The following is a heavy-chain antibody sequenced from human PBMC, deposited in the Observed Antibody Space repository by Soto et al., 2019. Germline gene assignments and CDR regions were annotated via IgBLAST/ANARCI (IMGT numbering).Heavy chain of an antibody. D-gene: IGHD3-22*01. V-gene: IGHV1-2*04. CDR1: GYTFTGYY. CDR2: INSNSGGT. Sequence: ASVKVSCKASGYTFTGYYMHWVRQAPGQGLEWMGWINSNSGGTNYAQKFQGWVTMTRDTSISTAYMGLSRLRSDDTAVYYCARADGDYYDSSGYYSPGENWFDPWGQGTLVTVSS. J-gene: IGHJ5*02. CDR3: ARADGDYYDSSGYYSPGENWFDP.